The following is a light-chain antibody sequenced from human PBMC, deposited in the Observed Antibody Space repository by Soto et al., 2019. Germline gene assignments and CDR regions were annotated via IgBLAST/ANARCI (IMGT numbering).Light chain of an antibody. V-gene: IGLV2-14*03. CDR1: SSDIGGYDF. J-gene: IGLJ1*01. CDR2: GVT. Sequence: QPVLTQSASVSGSPGQSITISYTGTSSDIGGYDFVSWYQQYPGKAPQLLIYGVTYRPSGVSHRFSGSKSGNTASLTISGLQTEDEADYYCSSFTSTSPLALFGPGTKVIVL. CDR3: SSFTSTSPLAL.